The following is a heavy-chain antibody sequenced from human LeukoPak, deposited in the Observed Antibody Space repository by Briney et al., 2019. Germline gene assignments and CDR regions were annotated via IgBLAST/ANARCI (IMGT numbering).Heavy chain of an antibody. Sequence: GRSLRLSCAASGFTFSSYAMHWVRQAPGKGLEWVAVISYDGSNKYYADSVKGRFTISRDNSKNTLYLQMNSLRAEDTAVDYCVRDGTNWNYVSPYYFDNWGQGNLVTVSA. CDR3: VRDGTNWNYVSPYYFDN. CDR1: GFTFSSYA. V-gene: IGHV3-30*01. CDR2: ISYDGSNK. J-gene: IGHJ4*02. D-gene: IGHD1-7*01.